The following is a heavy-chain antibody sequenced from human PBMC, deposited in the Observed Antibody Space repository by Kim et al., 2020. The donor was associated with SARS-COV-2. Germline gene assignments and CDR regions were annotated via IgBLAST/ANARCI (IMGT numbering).Heavy chain of an antibody. CDR2: IIPILGIA. V-gene: IGHV1-69*04. D-gene: IGHD6-6*01. CDR3: ARDSSSSHCYDY. CDR1: GGTFSSYA. J-gene: IGHJ4*02. Sequence: SVKVSCKASGGTFSSYAISWVRQAPGQGLEWMGRIIPILGIANYAQRFQGRVTITADKSTSTAYMELSSLRSEDTAVYYCARDSSSSHCYDYWGQGTLVTVSS.